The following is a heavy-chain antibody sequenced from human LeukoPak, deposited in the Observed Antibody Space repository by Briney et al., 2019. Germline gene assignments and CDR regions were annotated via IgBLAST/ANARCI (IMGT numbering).Heavy chain of an antibody. D-gene: IGHD5-18*01. V-gene: IGHV3-30*03. CDR3: ARDLYREYDYGYYGDY. Sequence: PGRSLRLSCAASGFTFSSYGMHWVRQAPGKGLEWVAFISFDGGNNYYPDSLKGRFTISRDISKNTVCLQINSLRPEDTAVYYCARDLYREYDYGYYGDYWGRGTLVTVSS. J-gene: IGHJ4*02. CDR2: ISFDGGNN. CDR1: GFTFSSYG.